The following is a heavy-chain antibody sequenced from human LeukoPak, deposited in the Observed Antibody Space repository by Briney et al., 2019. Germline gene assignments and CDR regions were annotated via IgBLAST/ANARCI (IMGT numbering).Heavy chain of an antibody. CDR2: IYHSGST. CDR1: GYSSSSGYY. CDR3: ARIRLPFLFGY. Sequence: PSETLSLXCAVSGYSSSSGYYWGWIQQPPGKGLEWIGSIYHSGSTYYNPSLKSRVTISVDTSKNQFSLKLSSVTAADTAVYYCARIRLPFLFGYWGQGTLVTVSS. J-gene: IGHJ4*02. D-gene: IGHD3-10*01. V-gene: IGHV4-38-2*01.